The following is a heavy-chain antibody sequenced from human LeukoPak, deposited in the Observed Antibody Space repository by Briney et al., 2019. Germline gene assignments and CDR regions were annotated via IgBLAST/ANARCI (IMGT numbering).Heavy chain of an antibody. V-gene: IGHV3-21*04. CDR3: ARNQGGHYGASDC. J-gene: IGHJ4*02. D-gene: IGHD4-17*01. Sequence: GGSLRLSCAASGFTFSSYSMNWVRQAPGKGLEWVSSISSSSSYIYYADSVRGRFTISRDNSKNTLYLQMNSLRAEDTAVYYCARNQGGHYGASDCWGQGTLVTVSS. CDR2: ISSSSSYI. CDR1: GFTFSSYS.